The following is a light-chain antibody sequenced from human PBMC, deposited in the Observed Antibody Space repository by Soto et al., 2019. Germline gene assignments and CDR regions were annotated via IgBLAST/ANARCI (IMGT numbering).Light chain of an antibody. CDR1: SSDVGGYDY. Sequence: QSVLTQPHSVSGSPGQSVTISCTGTSSDVGGYDYVSWYQQHPGKVTKLLIYDVTQRPSGVPDRFSGSKSGNTASLTISGVEDEADADHYCGGYAGSYVVFGERMKLTVL. J-gene: IGLJ3*02. V-gene: IGLV2-11*01. CDR3: GGYAGSYVV. CDR2: DVT.